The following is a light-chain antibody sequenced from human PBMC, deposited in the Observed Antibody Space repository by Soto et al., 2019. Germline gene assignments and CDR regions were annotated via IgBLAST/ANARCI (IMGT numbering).Light chain of an antibody. CDR1: QSLSSN. Sequence: EIVMTQSPSTLSVSPWERATLSCRASQSLSSNLAWYQQKPGQAPRLLIYGASTRATGIPARFSGSGSGTEFTLTISSLQSEDFAVYYCQQYNDWPRRLTFGGGTKVDIK. CDR2: GAS. CDR3: QQYNDWPRRLT. J-gene: IGKJ4*01. V-gene: IGKV3-15*01.